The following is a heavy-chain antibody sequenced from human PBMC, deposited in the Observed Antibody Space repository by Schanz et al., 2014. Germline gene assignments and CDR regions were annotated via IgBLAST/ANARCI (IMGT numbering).Heavy chain of an antibody. Sequence: EVQLVESGGGLVQPGGSLRLSCAASGFSVGNKYMNWVRQAPGKGLEWVSAISGSGGSTYYADSVKGRFTISRDNSKNSLYLQMNSLRAEDTAMYYCVREGSTTPVAGLRSFDWLGRFDYWGQGALVTVSS. J-gene: IGHJ4*02. V-gene: IGHV3-23*04. CDR1: GFSVGNKY. CDR3: VREGSTTPVAGLRSFDWLGRFDY. CDR2: ISGSGGST. D-gene: IGHD3-9*01.